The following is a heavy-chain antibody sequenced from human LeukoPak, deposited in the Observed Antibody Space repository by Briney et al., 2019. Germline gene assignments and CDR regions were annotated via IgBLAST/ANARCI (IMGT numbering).Heavy chain of an antibody. CDR1: GFTFKSYG. CDR2: IWYDGSNK. J-gene: IGHJ4*02. V-gene: IGHV3-30*02. CDR3: AKNKVVTPDRNFYFDY. Sequence: PGGSLRLSCAASGFTFKSYGMHWVRQAPGKGLEWVTFIWYDGSNKYYADSVKGRFTISRDNSKNTLYLQMNSLRAEDTAVYYCAKNKVVTPDRNFYFDYWGQGTLVTVSS. D-gene: IGHD4-23*01.